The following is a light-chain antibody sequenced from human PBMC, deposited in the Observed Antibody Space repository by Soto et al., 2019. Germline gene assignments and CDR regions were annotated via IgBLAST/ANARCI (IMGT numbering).Light chain of an antibody. CDR3: QQRCEWPLT. CDR2: DAS. V-gene: IGKV3-11*01. CDR1: QSIRSQ. Sequence: EVVLTQSPDTLSLSPGERATLFCRASQSIRSQLAWYQQNPGQPPRLLICDASNRATGVTTRFSGSGSGTDFTLTISSLQPEDFAVYHCQQRCEWPLTFGQGTRLEI. J-gene: IGKJ5*01.